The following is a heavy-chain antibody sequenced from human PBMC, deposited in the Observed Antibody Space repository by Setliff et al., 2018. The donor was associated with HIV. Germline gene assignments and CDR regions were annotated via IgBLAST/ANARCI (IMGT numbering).Heavy chain of an antibody. Sequence: QPGGSLRLSCVASGFTFGSYEMNWVRQAPGKGLEWVSNIGSIGSGGATHYADSVKGRFTISRDNAKNSVYLQMNSLRAEDTAAYYCARIEASYYFDTWGQGTLVTVSS. V-gene: IGHV3-48*03. J-gene: IGHJ4*02. CDR2: IGSIGSGGAT. D-gene: IGHD3-10*01. CDR3: ARIEASYYFDT. CDR1: GFTFGSYE.